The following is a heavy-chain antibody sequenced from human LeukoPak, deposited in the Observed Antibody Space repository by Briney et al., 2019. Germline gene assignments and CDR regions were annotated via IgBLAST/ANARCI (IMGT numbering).Heavy chain of an antibody. Sequence: GGSLRLSCAASGFTFSSYEMNWVRQVPGKGLEWVSYISGSGTTVYYADSVKGRFTISRDNAKNSLYLQMNSLRAEDTAVYYCVGAYAGLLDYWGQGTLVTVSS. CDR2: ISGSGTTV. CDR1: GFTFSSYE. V-gene: IGHV3-48*03. D-gene: IGHD2-2*01. CDR3: VGAYAGLLDY. J-gene: IGHJ4*02.